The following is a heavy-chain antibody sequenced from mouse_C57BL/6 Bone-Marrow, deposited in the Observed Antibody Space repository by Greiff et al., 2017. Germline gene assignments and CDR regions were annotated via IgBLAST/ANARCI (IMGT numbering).Heavy chain of an antibody. CDR1: GYTFTSYW. J-gene: IGHJ4*01. CDR2: IYPGSGST. Sequence: QVQLQQPGAELVKPGASVKMSCKASGYTFTSYWITWVKQRPGQGLAWIGDIYPGSGSTNYTEQFKSTATLTVDTSSITAYMQRSSLTSEDSAVYYCARRLFYARDDGGKGTSVTGSA. V-gene: IGHV1-55*01. D-gene: IGHD6-1*01. CDR3: ARRLFYARDD.